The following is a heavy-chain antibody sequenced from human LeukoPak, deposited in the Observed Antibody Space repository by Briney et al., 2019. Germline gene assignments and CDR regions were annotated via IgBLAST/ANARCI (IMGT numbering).Heavy chain of an antibody. CDR3: ARAPAAAQGPFDY. CDR1: GFTFSSYW. Sequence: GGSLRLSCAASGFTFSSYWMSWVRQAPGKGLEWVASIKQDGSEKYYVDSVKGRFTISRDNAKNSLYLQMNSLRAEDTAVYYCARAPAAAQGPFDYWGQGTLVTVSS. D-gene: IGHD6-13*01. CDR2: IKQDGSEK. J-gene: IGHJ4*02. V-gene: IGHV3-7*03.